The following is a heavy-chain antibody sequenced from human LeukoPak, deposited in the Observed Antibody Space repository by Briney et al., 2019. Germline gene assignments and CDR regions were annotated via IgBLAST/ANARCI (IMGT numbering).Heavy chain of an antibody. J-gene: IGHJ4*02. CDR1: GGSLSNYY. D-gene: IGHD3-9*01. V-gene: IGHV4-59*01. CDR2: IHYSGST. CDR3: ARGGLTYPYFYDY. Sequence: SETLSLTCTVSGGSLSNYYWTWIRQPPGKGLEMIAYIHYSGSTYSNPSIGSRVTISVDMSNNEVSLKMTSVTAADTAVYYCARGGLTYPYFYDYWGQGTLVTVSS.